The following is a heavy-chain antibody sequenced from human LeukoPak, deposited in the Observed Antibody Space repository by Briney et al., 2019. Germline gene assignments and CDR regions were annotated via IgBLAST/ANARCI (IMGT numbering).Heavy chain of an antibody. J-gene: IGHJ4*02. CDR2: ISSSGSST. CDR3: VKDTSSGSYYYFDC. CDR1: GFTFSRYG. Sequence: PGGSLRLSCSVSGFTFSRYGMYWVRQAPGKGLEYVSAISSSGSSTNYADSVKDRFTIPRDNSKNTLFLQMTSLRAEDTAVYYCVKDTSSGSYYYFDCWGQGILVTVSS. V-gene: IGHV3-64D*06. D-gene: IGHD1-26*01.